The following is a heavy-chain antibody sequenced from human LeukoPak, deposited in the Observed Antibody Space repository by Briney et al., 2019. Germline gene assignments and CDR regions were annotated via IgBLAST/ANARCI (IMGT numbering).Heavy chain of an antibody. CDR3: ARGSLSSARRGSYYFDY. CDR1: GGSISSGGYY. J-gene: IGHJ4*02. CDR2: IYHSGST. V-gene: IGHV4-30-2*01. D-gene: IGHD2-2*01. Sequence: ASETLSLTCTVSGGSISSGGYYWSWIRQPPGKGLEWIGYIYHSGSTYYNPSLKSRVTISVDRSKNQFSLKLSSVTAADTAVYYCARGSLSSARRGSYYFDYWGQGTLVTVSS.